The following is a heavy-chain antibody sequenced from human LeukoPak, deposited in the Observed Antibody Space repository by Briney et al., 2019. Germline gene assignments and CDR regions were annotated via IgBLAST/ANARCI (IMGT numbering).Heavy chain of an antibody. D-gene: IGHD4-17*01. CDR2: IYYSGST. Sequence: SETLSLTCTVSGGSISSYYWSWIRQPPGKGLEWIGYIYYSGSTNYNPSLKSRVTISVDTSKNQFSLKLSSVTAADTAVYYCATYFYGEYGSYYFDYWGQGTLVTVSS. CDR3: ATYFYGEYGSYYFDY. V-gene: IGHV4-59*12. J-gene: IGHJ4*02. CDR1: GGSISSYY.